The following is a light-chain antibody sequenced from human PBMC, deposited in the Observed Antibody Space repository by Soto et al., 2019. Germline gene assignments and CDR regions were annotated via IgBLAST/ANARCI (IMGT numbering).Light chain of an antibody. V-gene: IGKV1-39*01. CDR3: QQSYSTPPWT. CDR2: AAS. J-gene: IGKJ1*01. Sequence: DIQMTQSPSSLSASVGDRVTITCRASQSISSYLNWYQQKPGKAPKRLIYAASSLQSGVPSRFSSSGSGTDFTLTISSLQPEDFSTYYCQQSYSTPPWTFGQGTKVEIK. CDR1: QSISSY.